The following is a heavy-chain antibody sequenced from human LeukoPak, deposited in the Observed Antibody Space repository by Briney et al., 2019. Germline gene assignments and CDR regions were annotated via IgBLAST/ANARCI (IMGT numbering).Heavy chain of an antibody. CDR1: GFTFDDYG. Sequence: GGSLRLSCAASGFTFDDYGMSWVRQAPGKGLEWVSGINWNGGSTGYADSVKGRFTISRDNAKNSLYLQVNSLRAEDTALYYCARPSNYYDSSGYRVGGEFDYWGQGTLVTVSS. CDR2: INWNGGST. J-gene: IGHJ4*02. D-gene: IGHD3-22*01. CDR3: ARPSNYYDSSGYRVGGEFDY. V-gene: IGHV3-20*04.